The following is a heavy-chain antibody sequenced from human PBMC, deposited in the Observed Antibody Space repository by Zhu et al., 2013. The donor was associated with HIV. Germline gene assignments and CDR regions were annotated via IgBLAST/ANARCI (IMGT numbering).Heavy chain of an antibody. J-gene: IGHJ5*02. Sequence: VQLQESGPGLVKPSQTLSLTCTVSGGSITSDGYYWSWIRQHPGEGLEWIAYIYYNGATFYNPSLKSRLTISVGTSKRQFSLNLSSVTAADTAIYYCARGRAYENWFDPWGQGTLVTVSS. CDR1: GGSITSDGYY. D-gene: IGHD2-21*01. CDR3: ARGRAYENWFDP. V-gene: IGHV4-31*03. CDR2: IYYNGAT.